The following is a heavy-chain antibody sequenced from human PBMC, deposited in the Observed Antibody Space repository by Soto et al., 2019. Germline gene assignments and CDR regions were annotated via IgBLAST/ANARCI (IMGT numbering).Heavy chain of an antibody. Sequence: PSETLSLTCTVSGGSVSSGSYYWSWIRQPPGKGLEWIGYIYYSGSTNYNPSLKSRVTISVDTSKNQFTLKLSSVTAADTAVYYCASSSRPSTVDSYYFDYWGQGTLVTVSS. CDR3: ASSSRPSTVDSYYFDY. CDR2: IYYSGST. V-gene: IGHV4-61*01. D-gene: IGHD3-9*01. CDR1: GGSVSSGSYY. J-gene: IGHJ4*02.